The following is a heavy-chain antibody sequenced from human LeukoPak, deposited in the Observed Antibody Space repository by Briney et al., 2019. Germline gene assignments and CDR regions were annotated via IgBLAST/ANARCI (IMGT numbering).Heavy chain of an antibody. CDR1: GITVSTNY. CDR3: ARDESGDNDAFDI. V-gene: IGHV3-21*01. D-gene: IGHD2-21*01. J-gene: IGHJ3*02. Sequence: TGGSLRLSCAASGITVSTNYMSWVRQAPGKGLEWVSSISGSSNYIYYADSVKGRFTISRGNAKNSLYLQMNSLRVEDTAVYYCARDESGDNDAFDIWGQGTMVTVSS. CDR2: ISGSSNYI.